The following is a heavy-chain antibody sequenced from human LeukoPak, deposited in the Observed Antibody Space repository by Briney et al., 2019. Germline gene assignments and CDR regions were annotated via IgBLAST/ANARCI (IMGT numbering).Heavy chain of an antibody. D-gene: IGHD2-2*01. CDR2: ISGGGGST. J-gene: IGHJ4*02. Sequence: GGSPRLSCAASGFTFSSYAMSWVRQAPGKGLEWVSAISGGGGSTYYTDSVKGRFTISRDNSKNTLYLQMNSLRAEDTAVYYCANPDCTRTSCSDYWGQGTLVTVSS. CDR1: GFTFSSYA. CDR3: ANPDCTRTSCSDY. V-gene: IGHV3-23*01.